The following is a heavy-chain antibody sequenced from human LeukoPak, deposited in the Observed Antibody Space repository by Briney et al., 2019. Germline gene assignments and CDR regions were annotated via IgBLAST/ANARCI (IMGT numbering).Heavy chain of an antibody. CDR2: IKQDGSEK. D-gene: IGHD3-3*01. CDR1: GFTFSSHW. V-gene: IGHV3-7*01. CDR3: ARGVPYDSWSGPHYSDY. Sequence: PGGSLRLSCAASGFTFSSHWMSWVRQAPGKGLEWVANIKQDGSEKYYVDSVKGRFTISRDSAKNSLYLQMNSLRAEDTAVYYCARGVPYDSWSGPHYSDYWGQGTLVTVSS. J-gene: IGHJ4*02.